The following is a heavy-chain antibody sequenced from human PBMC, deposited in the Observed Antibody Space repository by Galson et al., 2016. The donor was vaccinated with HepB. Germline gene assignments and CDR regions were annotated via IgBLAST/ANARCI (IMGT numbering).Heavy chain of an antibody. D-gene: IGHD1-26*01. CDR1: GDSISNFNW. J-gene: IGHJ6*02. CDR2: IYQSGST. Sequence: SETLSLTCAVSGDSISNFNWWNWVRQPPGKGLEWIGEIYQSGSTNYNPSLKSRVTISVDKSKNQFSLKLTSVTAADTAVYYCARSGKVDSPVIDYYYYHGMDVWGQGTTVTVSS. V-gene: IGHV4-4*02. CDR3: ARSGKVDSPVIDYYYYHGMDV.